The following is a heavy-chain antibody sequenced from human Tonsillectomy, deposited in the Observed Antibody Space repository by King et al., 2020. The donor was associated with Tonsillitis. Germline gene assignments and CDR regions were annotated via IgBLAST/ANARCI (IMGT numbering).Heavy chain of an antibody. CDR1: GFTFDDYA. Sequence: VQLVESGGVVVQPGGSLRLSCAASGFTFDDYAMHWVRHAPGKGLEWVSLISWDGGSTYYADSVKGRFTISRDNSKNSLYLQMNSLRAEDTALYYCAKDRVVGARGGLDYWGQGTLVTVSS. V-gene: IGHV3-43D*03. CDR3: AKDRVVGARGGLDY. D-gene: IGHD1-26*01. CDR2: ISWDGGST. J-gene: IGHJ4*02.